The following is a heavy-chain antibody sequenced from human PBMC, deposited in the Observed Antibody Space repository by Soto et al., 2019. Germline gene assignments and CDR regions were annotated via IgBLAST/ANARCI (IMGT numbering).Heavy chain of an antibody. V-gene: IGHV3-23*01. Sequence: GGSLRLSCAAPGFAFSSHPMSWVRQAPEKGLEWVAGISDGGDLTYNADSVRGRFTISRDNSRNTLYLQMNSLRAEDTAVYYCARRVIGSSRAFDIWGQGTMVTVSS. CDR3: ARRVIGSSRAFDI. CDR1: GFAFSSHP. J-gene: IGHJ3*02. CDR2: ISDGGDLT. D-gene: IGHD3-10*01.